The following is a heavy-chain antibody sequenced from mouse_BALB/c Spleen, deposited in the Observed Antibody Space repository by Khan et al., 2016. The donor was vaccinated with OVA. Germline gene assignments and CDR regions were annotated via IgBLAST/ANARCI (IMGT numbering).Heavy chain of an antibody. CDR3: ARGGSSGPAWFTN. J-gene: IGHJ3*01. Sequence: EVELVESGPGLVKPSQSLSLTCSVTGYSITSGYFWNWIRQFPGNKLEWMGYIRYDGNSNYYPSLKNRISISRDTSKNQFFLKLNSVTPQDTATYYCARGGSSGPAWFTNCGQGTLVTVSA. D-gene: IGHD3-1*01. CDR2: IRYDGNS. CDR1: GYSITSGYF. V-gene: IGHV3-6*02.